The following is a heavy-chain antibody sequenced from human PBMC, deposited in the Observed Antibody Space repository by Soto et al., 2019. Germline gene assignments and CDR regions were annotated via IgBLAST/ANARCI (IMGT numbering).Heavy chain of an antibody. CDR1: GGSFSGYY. D-gene: IGHD4-17*01. J-gene: IGHJ4*02. Sequence: SETLSLTCAVYGGSFSGYYWSWIRQPPGKGLEWIGEINHSGSTNYNPSHKSRVTISVDMSKNQFSLKLSSVTAADTAVYYCARGRRTTVTIDYWGQGTLVTVS. CDR2: INHSGST. CDR3: ARGRRTTVTIDY. V-gene: IGHV4-34*01.